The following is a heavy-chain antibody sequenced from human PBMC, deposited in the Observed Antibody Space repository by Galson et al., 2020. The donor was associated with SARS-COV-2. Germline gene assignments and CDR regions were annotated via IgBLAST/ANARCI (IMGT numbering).Heavy chain of an antibody. D-gene: IGHD3-10*01. CDR1: GFSLSTSGMC. V-gene: IGHV2-70*01. CDR2: IDWDDDK. Sequence: SGPTLVKPTQTLTLTCTFSGFSLSTSGMCVSWIRQPPGKALEWLAHIDWDDDKYYSTSLKTRLTISKDTSKNQVVLTMTNMDPVDTATYYCARIRHLWFGELYFDYWGQGTLVTVSS. CDR3: ARIRHLWFGELYFDY. J-gene: IGHJ4*02.